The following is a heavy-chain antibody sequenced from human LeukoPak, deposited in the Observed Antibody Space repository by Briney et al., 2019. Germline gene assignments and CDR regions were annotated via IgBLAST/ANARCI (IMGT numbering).Heavy chain of an antibody. D-gene: IGHD6-19*01. CDR2: IYHSGST. V-gene: IGHV4-38-2*02. CDR3: ARIMGGWPFDY. Sequence: SETLSLTCTVSGYSISSGYYWGWIRQPPGKGLEWIGSIYHSGSTYYNPSLKSRVTISVDTSKNQFSLKLSSVTAADTAVYYCARIMGGWPFDYWGQGTLVTVSS. CDR1: GYSISSGYY. J-gene: IGHJ4*02.